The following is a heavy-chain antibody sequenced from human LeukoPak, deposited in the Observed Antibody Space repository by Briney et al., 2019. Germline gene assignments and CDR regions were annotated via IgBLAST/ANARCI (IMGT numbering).Heavy chain of an antibody. Sequence: GGSLRLSCSVSGFTFSPYTMHWVRQAPGRGLEYVSAISSNGGSTYYADSVKGRFNISRDNSKNTLYLQMSSLRAEDTAVYYCVKTATYSGVDYWGQGTLVTVSS. CDR1: GFTFSPYT. CDR3: VKTATYSGVDY. J-gene: IGHJ4*02. V-gene: IGHV3-64D*09. D-gene: IGHD2-21*01. CDR2: ISSNGGST.